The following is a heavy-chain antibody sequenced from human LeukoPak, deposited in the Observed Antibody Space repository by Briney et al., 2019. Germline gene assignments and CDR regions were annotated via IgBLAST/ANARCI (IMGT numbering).Heavy chain of an antibody. CDR2: INPNSGST. Sequence: ASVKVSCKASGYTFTGYYMNWVRQAPGQGLEWMGWINPNSGSTNYAQRFQGRVTMTRDTSISTAYMELSRLTSDDTAVYYCARDGGSGSYPTPAYYWGQGTLVTVSS. J-gene: IGHJ4*02. D-gene: IGHD1-26*01. V-gene: IGHV1-2*02. CDR3: ARDGGSGSYPTPAYY. CDR1: GYTFTGYY.